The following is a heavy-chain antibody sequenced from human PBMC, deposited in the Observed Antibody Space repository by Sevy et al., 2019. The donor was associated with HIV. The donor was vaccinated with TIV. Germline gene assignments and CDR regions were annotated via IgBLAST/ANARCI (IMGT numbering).Heavy chain of an antibody. CDR3: AKAAGQTGTTSYYYYYMDV. V-gene: IGHV3-30*02. J-gene: IGHJ6*03. CDR1: GFTFSSYG. CDR2: IRYDGSNK. Sequence: GGSLRLSCAASGFTFSSYGMHWVRQAPGKGLEWVAFIRYDGSNKYYADSVKGRFTISRDNSKNTLYLQMNSLRAEDTAVYYCAKAAGQTGTTSYYYYYMDVWGKGTTVTVSS. D-gene: IGHD1-7*01.